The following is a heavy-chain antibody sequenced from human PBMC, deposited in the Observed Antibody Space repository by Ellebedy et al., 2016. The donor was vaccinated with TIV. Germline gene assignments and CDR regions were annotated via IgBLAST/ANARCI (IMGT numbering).Heavy chain of an antibody. V-gene: IGHV3-23*01. CDR3: AKGSSSGFNYDRVGFEY. Sequence: GGSLRLSCAASGFRFSAFAMHWVRQAPGKGLEWLSVISADGSSTYHADSVKGRFTITRDNSKNTLYRQMSRLRTEDTAVYFCAKGSSSGFNYDRVGFEYWGQGTLVTVSS. CDR1: GFRFSAFA. CDR2: ISADGSST. J-gene: IGHJ4*02. D-gene: IGHD3-22*01.